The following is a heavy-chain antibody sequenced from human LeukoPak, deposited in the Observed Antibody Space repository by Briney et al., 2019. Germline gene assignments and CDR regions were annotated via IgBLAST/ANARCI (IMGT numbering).Heavy chain of an antibody. CDR2: ISAYNGNT. Sequence: ASVKVSCKASGYTFTSYGISWVRQAPGQGLEWMGWISAYNGNTNYAQKLQGRVTMTTDTSTSTAYMELRSLRSDDTAVYYCARRVLPWFGEFPANWFDPWGQGTLVTVSS. V-gene: IGHV1-18*01. J-gene: IGHJ5*02. CDR1: GYTFTSYG. D-gene: IGHD3-10*01. CDR3: ARRVLPWFGEFPANWFDP.